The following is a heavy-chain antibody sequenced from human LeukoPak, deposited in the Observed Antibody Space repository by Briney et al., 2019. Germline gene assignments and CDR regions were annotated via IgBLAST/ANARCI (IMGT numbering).Heavy chain of an antibody. CDR3: ARDLLYYYDSSGSDYFDY. CDR1: GFTLTYYG. D-gene: IGHD3-22*01. CDR2: ISSSSRTI. V-gene: IGHV3-48*04. J-gene: IGHJ4*02. Sequence: GGSLRLSCAASGFTLTYYGMNWVRQAPGKGLEWLSYISSSSRTIYYADSAKGRFTISRDDAQNSLYLQMNSLRAEDTAVYYCARDLLYYYDSSGSDYFDYWGQGTLVTVSS.